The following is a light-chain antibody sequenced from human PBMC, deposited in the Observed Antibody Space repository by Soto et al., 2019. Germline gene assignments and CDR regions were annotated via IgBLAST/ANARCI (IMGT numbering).Light chain of an antibody. CDR2: GAS. V-gene: IGKV3-20*01. CDR1: QSINTN. CDR3: QQYGSSPEWT. J-gene: IGKJ1*01. Sequence: ELVLTQSPAALSLSPGDRATLSCRASQSINTNLAWFQQKPGRAPRLLIFGASTRATDIPARFSGSGSGTDFTLTISRLEAEDFAVYYCQQYGSSPEWTFGQGTKVDIK.